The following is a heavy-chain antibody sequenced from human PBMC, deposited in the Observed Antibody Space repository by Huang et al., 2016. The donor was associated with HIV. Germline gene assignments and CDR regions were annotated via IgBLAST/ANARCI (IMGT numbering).Heavy chain of an antibody. CDR3: ARASWYEPRSWYFGL. J-gene: IGHJ2*01. V-gene: IGHV4-34*01. D-gene: IGHD6-13*01. Sequence: QVQLQQWGAGLLKPSETLSLTCAVYGGSVSGHYWSWIRQPPGKGLEWIAEINDNGDTHYTPAIKSRVNIAVHTSRNQFHLKLNAVTAADAAVYYCARASWYEPRSWYFGLWGRGTLVTVSS. CDR1: GGSVSGHY. CDR2: INDNGDT.